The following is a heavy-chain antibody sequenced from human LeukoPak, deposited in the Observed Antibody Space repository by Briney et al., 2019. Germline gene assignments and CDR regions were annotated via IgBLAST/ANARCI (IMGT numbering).Heavy chain of an antibody. CDR3: ARAPRHVSDY. J-gene: IGHJ4*02. CDR1: GGTFSSYA. CDR2: INPNSGGT. Sequence: TSVKVSCKASGGTFSSYAISWVRQAPGQGLEWMGRINPNSGGTNYAQKFQGRVTMTRDTSISTAYMELSGLRSDDTAVYYCARAPRHVSDYWGQGTLVTVSS. V-gene: IGHV1-2*06. D-gene: IGHD3-16*02.